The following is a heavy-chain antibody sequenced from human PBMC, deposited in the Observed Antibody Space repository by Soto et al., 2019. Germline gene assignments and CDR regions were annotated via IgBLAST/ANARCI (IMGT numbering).Heavy chain of an antibody. Sequence: SETLSLTCAVYGGSFSGYYWSWIRQPPWKGLEWIGEINHSGSTNYNPSLKSRVTISVDTSKNQFSLKLSSVTAADTAVYYCARAITMVRGVNSNGMDVWGQGTTVTVSS. J-gene: IGHJ6*02. CDR1: GGSFSGYY. D-gene: IGHD3-10*01. V-gene: IGHV4-34*01. CDR3: ARAITMVRGVNSNGMDV. CDR2: INHSGST.